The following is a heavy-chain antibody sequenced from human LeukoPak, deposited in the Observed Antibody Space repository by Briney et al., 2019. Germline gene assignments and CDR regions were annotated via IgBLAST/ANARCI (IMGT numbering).Heavy chain of an antibody. CDR3: ATFTYGSGVDY. V-gene: IGHV3-21*01. D-gene: IGHD3-10*01. CDR2: ISSSSSYL. Sequence: GGSLRLSCAASGFTFSSYSMNWVRQAPGKGLEWVSSISSSSSYLYYADSVKGRFTISRDNAKNSLYLQMNSLRAEDTAVYYCATFTYGSGVDYWGQGTLVTVSS. J-gene: IGHJ4*02. CDR1: GFTFSSYS.